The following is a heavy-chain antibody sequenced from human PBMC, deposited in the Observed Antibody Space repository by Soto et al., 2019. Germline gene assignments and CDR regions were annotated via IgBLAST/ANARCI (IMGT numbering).Heavy chain of an antibody. V-gene: IGHV1-18*01. J-gene: IGHJ6*03. Sequence: ASVKVSCKASGYTFTNYGLTWVRQAPGQGLEWMGWISAYNGNTGYAQKLQGRVTMTRNTSISTAYMELSSLRSEDTAVYYCARVIAAAGTLYYYYYMGVWGKGTTVTVSS. D-gene: IGHD6-13*01. CDR1: GYTFTNYG. CDR3: ARVIAAAGTLYYYYYMGV. CDR2: ISAYNGNT.